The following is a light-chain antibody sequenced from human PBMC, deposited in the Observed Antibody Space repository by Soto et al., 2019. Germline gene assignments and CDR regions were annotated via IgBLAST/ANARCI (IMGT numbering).Light chain of an antibody. CDR2: KAS. Sequence: DIQMTQSPCILSASVGDRVTITCRASQSISSWLAWYQQKPGKAPKLLIYKASTLKSGVPSRFSGSGSGTEFTLTISSLQPEDFATYYCLQHNTYPWTFGQGTKVDIK. V-gene: IGKV1-5*03. CDR3: LQHNTYPWT. J-gene: IGKJ1*01. CDR1: QSISSW.